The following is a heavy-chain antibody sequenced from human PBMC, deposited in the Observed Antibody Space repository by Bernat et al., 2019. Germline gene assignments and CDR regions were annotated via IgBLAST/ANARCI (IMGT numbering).Heavy chain of an antibody. D-gene: IGHD2-2*01. CDR3: AKGNEYQVLTHFDC. CDR1: GFTFSSYA. CDR2: ISGSGVTT. V-gene: IGHV3-23*01. Sequence: EVQLLESGGGLVQPGGSLTVSCAASGFTFSSYAMNWVRQVPGKGQEWVSGISGSGVTTYYADSVKGRFTISRDNSKNTLYLQMNSLRAEDTALYYCAKGNEYQVLTHFDCWGQGTLVTV. J-gene: IGHJ4*02.